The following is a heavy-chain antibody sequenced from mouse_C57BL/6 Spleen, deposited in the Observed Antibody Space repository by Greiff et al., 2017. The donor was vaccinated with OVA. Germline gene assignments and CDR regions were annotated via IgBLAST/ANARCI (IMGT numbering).Heavy chain of an antibody. V-gene: IGHV5-17*01. J-gene: IGHJ1*03. CDR2: ISSGSSTI. Sequence: EVKVEESGGGLVKPGGSLKLSCAASGFTFSDYGMHWVRQAPEKGLEWVAYISSGSSTIYYADTVKGRFTISRDNAKNTLFLQMTSLRSEDTAMYYRARKVTTVVAHWYLDGWGTGTTVTVSS. CDR1: GFTFSDYG. D-gene: IGHD1-1*01. CDR3: ARKVTTVVAHWYLDG.